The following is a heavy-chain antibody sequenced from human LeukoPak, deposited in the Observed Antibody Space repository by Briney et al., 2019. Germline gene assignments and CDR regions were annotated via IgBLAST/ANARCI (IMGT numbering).Heavy chain of an antibody. CDR2: IYYSGST. CDR1: GGSISSYY. CDR3: ARGEGDYVWGSYRFGSSQFDY. V-gene: IGHV4-59*01. J-gene: IGHJ4*02. D-gene: IGHD3-16*02. Sequence: SETLSLTCTVSGGSISSYYWSWLRQPPGKGLEWIGYIYYSGSTNYNPSLKSRVTISVDTSKNQFSLKLSSVTAADTAVYYCARGEGDYVWGSYRFGSSQFDYWGQGTLVTVSS.